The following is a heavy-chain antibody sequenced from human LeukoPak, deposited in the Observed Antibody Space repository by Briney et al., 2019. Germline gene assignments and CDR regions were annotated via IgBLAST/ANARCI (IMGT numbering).Heavy chain of an antibody. CDR2: IYYSGST. J-gene: IGHJ5*02. CDR1: GGSISSSSYY. D-gene: IGHD3-10*01. CDR3: AKGGGLLWFGVYGP. Sequence: TSETLSLTCIVSGGSISSSSYYWGWIRQPPGKGLEWIGNIYYSGSTYYNPNLKSRVTMSVDTSKNHFSLNLSSVSAADTAVYYCAKGGGLLWFGVYGPWGQGPLVTVSS. V-gene: IGHV4-39*02.